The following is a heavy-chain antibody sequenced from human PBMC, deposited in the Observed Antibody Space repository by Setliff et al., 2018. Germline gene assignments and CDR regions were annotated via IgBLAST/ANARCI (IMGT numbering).Heavy chain of an antibody. CDR1: GFTFSDYY. J-gene: IGHJ3*01. V-gene: IGHV3-11*04. D-gene: IGHD2-8*01. Sequence: PGGSLRLSCAASGFTFSDYYMSWIRQAPGKGLEWVSYISSSGSTIYYADSVKGRFTISRDNAKNSLYLQMNSLRAEDTALYFCAREGVYLGRAFDLWGQGTMVTVSS. CDR2: ISSSGSTI. CDR3: AREGVYLGRAFDL.